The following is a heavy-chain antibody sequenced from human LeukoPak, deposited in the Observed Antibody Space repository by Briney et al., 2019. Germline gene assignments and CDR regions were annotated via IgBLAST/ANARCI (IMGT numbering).Heavy chain of an antibody. Sequence: PGGSLRLSCAASGFTFSSYSMNWVRQAPGKGLEWVSSISSSSSYIYYADSVKGRFTISRDNAKNSLYLQMNSLRAEDTAVYYCARGLKTYYYDSSGYYGNYWGQGTLVTVSS. J-gene: IGHJ4*02. CDR2: ISSSSSYI. CDR3: ARGLKTYYYDSSGYYGNY. V-gene: IGHV3-21*01. D-gene: IGHD3-22*01. CDR1: GFTFSSYS.